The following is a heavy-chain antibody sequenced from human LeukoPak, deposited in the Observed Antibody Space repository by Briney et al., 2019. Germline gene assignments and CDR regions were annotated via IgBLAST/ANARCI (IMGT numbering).Heavy chain of an antibody. CDR3: ARTVDYGDYGFDP. CDR1: GGSISSSSYY. V-gene: IGHV4-39*01. Sequence: SETLSLTCTVSGGSISSSSYYWGWIRQPPGKGLEWIGSIYYSGSTYYNPSLKSRVTISVDTSKNQFSLKLSSVTAADTAVYYCARTVDYGDYGFDPWGQGTLVTVSS. CDR2: IYYSGST. D-gene: IGHD4-17*01. J-gene: IGHJ5*02.